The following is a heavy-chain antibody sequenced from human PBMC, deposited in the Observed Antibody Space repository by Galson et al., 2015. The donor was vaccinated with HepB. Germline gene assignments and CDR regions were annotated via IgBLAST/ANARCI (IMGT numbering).Heavy chain of an antibody. J-gene: IGHJ4*02. D-gene: IGHD6-19*01. CDR1: GFTVSSNY. Sequence: SLRLSCAASGFTVSSNYMSWVRQAPGKGLEWVSVIYSGGSTYYADSVKGRFTISRDNSKNTLYLQMNSLRAEDTAVYYCARPGTGYSSGWSDYWGQGPLVTVSS. CDR2: IYSGGST. CDR3: ARPGTGYSSGWSDY. V-gene: IGHV3-66*04.